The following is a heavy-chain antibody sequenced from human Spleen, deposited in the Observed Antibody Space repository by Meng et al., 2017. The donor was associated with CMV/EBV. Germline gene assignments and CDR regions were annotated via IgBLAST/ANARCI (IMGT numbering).Heavy chain of an antibody. Sequence: SETLSLTCTVSGDSLSSYYWTWIRQPPGKGLEWIGYIYYSGSTNYNPSLKSRVTISVDTSKNQFSLKLSSVTAADTAVYYCARDSGYYDFWSGSPNSYYYYGMDVWGQGTTVTVSS. CDR2: IYYSGST. D-gene: IGHD3-3*01. V-gene: IGHV4-59*12. CDR3: ARDSGYYDFWSGSPNSYYYYGMDV. CDR1: GDSLSSYY. J-gene: IGHJ6*02.